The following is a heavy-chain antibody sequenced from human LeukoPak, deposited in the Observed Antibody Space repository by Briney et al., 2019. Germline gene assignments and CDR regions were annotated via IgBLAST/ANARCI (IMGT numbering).Heavy chain of an antibody. V-gene: IGHV3-74*01. CDR3: AKGSTVVTYLDY. CDR1: GFTFSSYW. CDR2: INSDGSST. J-gene: IGHJ4*02. Sequence: GGSLRLSCAASGFTFSSYWMHWVRQAPGKGLVWVSRINSDGSSTSYADSVKGRFTISRDNSKNTLFLQMNSLRTEDTAVYYCAKGSTVVTYLDYWGQGTLVTVSS. D-gene: IGHD4-23*01.